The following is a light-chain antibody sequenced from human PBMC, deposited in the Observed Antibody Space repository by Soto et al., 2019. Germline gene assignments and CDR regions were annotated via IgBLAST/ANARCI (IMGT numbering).Light chain of an antibody. J-gene: IGKJ4*01. V-gene: IGKV3-20*01. CDR2: GTS. Sequence: EIVLTQSPGTLSLSPGERATLSCRASQYVSTTFFAWYQQKPGQAPRLLIYGTSNRATSIPDRFSGSGSGTDFTLTISRPEPEDFVVYYCQQYGSSPLTFCGGTRMEIK. CDR3: QQYGSSPLT. CDR1: QYVSTTF.